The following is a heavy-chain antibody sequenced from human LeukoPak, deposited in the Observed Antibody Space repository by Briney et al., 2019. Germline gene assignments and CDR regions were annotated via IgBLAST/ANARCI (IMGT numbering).Heavy chain of an antibody. D-gene: IGHD1-20*01. V-gene: IGHV4-39*01. CDR1: GGSISSSSYY. Sequence: NTSETLSLTCTVSGGSISSSSYYWGWIRQPPGKGLEWIGSIYYSGSTYYNPSLKSRVTISVDTSKNQFSLKLSSVTAADTAVYYCARVNNYNWLDPWGQGTLVTVSS. CDR3: ARVNNYNWLDP. J-gene: IGHJ5*02. CDR2: IYYSGST.